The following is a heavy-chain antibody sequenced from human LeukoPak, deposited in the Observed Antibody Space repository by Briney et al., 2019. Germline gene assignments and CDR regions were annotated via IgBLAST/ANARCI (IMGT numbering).Heavy chain of an antibody. CDR3: AKDYSNYEEDSYFDY. D-gene: IGHD4-11*01. CDR1: GFTFSNFW. V-gene: IGHV3-7*01. J-gene: IGHJ4*02. Sequence: GGSLRLSCAASGFTFSNFWMSWVRQAPGKGLEWVANIKVDGSEKYYVDSVKGRFTISRDNAENSLYLQMNSLRAEDTAVYYCAKDYSNYEEDSYFDYWGQGTLVAVSS. CDR2: IKVDGSEK.